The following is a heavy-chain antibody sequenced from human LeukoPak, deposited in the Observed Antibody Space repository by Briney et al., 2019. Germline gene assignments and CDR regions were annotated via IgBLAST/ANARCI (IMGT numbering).Heavy chain of an antibody. CDR3: VRGGYNPFDY. Sequence: SETLSLTCTVSGGSTSSYYWSWIRQPAGKGLEWIGRIYTSGSTNYNPSLKSRVTISVDTSKNQFSLKLSSVTAADTAVYYCVRGGYNPFDYWGQGTLVTVSS. CDR2: IYTSGST. J-gene: IGHJ4*02. V-gene: IGHV4-4*07. D-gene: IGHD5-24*01. CDR1: GGSTSSYY.